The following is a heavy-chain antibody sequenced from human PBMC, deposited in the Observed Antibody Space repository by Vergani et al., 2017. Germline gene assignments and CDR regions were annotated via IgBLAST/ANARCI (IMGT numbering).Heavy chain of an antibody. CDR1: GFTFSDYY. J-gene: IGHJ6*03. Sequence: VQLVESGGGLVKPGGSLRLSCAASGFTFSDYYMSWIRQAPGKGLEWVANIKQDGSEKYYVDSVKGRFTISRDNAKNSLYLQMNSLRAEDTAVYYCARPQTDCSSTSCYRYYYYYMDVWGKGTTVTVSS. D-gene: IGHD2-2*01. CDR2: IKQDGSEK. V-gene: IGHV3-7*01. CDR3: ARPQTDCSSTSCYRYYYYYMDV.